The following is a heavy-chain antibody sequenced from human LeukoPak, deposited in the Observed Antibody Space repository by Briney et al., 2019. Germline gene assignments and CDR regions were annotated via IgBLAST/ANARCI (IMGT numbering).Heavy chain of an antibody. CDR3: ARERGEIYDSSGYLDY. CDR2: IYHSGST. D-gene: IGHD3-22*01. V-gene: IGHV4-38-2*02. J-gene: IGHJ4*02. Sequence: SETLSLTCTVSDYSISSNYYWGWIRQPPGGGLEWIGNIYHSGSTSYNPSLKSRVTISVDTSRNQFSLKLSSVTAADTAVYYCARERGEIYDSSGYLDYWGQGTLVTVSS. CDR1: DYSISSNYY.